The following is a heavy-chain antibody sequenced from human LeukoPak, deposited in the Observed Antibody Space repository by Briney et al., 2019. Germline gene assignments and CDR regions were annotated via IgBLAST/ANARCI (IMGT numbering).Heavy chain of an antibody. CDR3: ARGRRPGLYYDLWSGYYPLFDY. V-gene: IGHV4-34*01. Sequence: SETLSLTCAVYGGSFSGYYWSWIRQPPGKGLEWIGEINHSGSTNYNPPLKSRVTISVDTSKNQFSLKLSSVTAADTAVYYCARGRRPGLYYDLWSGYYPLFDYWGQGTLVTVSS. CDR2: INHSGST. D-gene: IGHD3-3*01. CDR1: GGSFSGYY. J-gene: IGHJ4*02.